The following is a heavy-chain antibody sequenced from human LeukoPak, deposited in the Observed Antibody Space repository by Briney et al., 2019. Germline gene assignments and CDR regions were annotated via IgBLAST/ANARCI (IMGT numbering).Heavy chain of an antibody. CDR1: GFTFSSYS. Sequence: GGSLRLSCAASGFTFSSYSMNWIRQAPGKGLEWVSYISSSSTIYYADSVKGRFTISRDNAKNSLYLQMNSLRAEDTAVYYCAELGITMIGGVWGKGTTVTISS. CDR2: ISSSSTI. CDR3: AELGITMIGGV. V-gene: IGHV3-48*04. J-gene: IGHJ6*04. D-gene: IGHD3-10*02.